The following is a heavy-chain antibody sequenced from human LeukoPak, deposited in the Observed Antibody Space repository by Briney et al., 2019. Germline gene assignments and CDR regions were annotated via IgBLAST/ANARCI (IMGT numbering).Heavy chain of an antibody. CDR3: ARGQYQLLWSWFDP. CDR1: GYTFTSYR. Sequence: ASVKVSCKASGYTFTSYRMNWVRQAPGQGLEWMGWIDTNSGNPTYAQDFTGRFVFSLDTSVSTAYPQIYSLKTEDTAIYYCARGQYQLLWSWFDPWGQGTLITVSS. V-gene: IGHV7-4-1*01. D-gene: IGHD2-21*01. J-gene: IGHJ5*02. CDR2: IDTNSGNP.